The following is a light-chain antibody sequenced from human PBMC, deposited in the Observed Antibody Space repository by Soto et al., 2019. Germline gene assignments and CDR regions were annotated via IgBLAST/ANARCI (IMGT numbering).Light chain of an antibody. Sequence: DIVMTQSPLSLPVTPGEPASISCRSSQSLLHSNGYNSLDWYLQKPGQSPQLLIYFGSNRASGVPDRFSGSGSCTDFTLKISRVEAEDVGVYYCMQALQTPWTFGQGTKVEIK. CDR1: QSLLHSNGYNS. J-gene: IGKJ1*01. V-gene: IGKV2-28*01. CDR2: FGS. CDR3: MQALQTPWT.